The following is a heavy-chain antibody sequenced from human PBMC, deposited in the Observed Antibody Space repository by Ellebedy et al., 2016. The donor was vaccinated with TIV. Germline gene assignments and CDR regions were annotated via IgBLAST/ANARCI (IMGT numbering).Heavy chain of an antibody. Sequence: GESLKISCAASGFTFSSYGMHWVRQAPGKGLEWMAVIWYDGSNKYYADSVKGRFTISRDNSKNTLYLQMNSLRAEDTAVYYCARSGNYYDSSGYSYWGQGTLVTVSS. CDR3: ARSGNYYDSSGYSY. CDR1: GFTFSSYG. J-gene: IGHJ4*02. D-gene: IGHD3-22*01. CDR2: IWYDGSNK. V-gene: IGHV3-33*01.